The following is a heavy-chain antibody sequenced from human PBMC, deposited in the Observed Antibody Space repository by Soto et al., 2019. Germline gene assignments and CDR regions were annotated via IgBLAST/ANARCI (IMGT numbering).Heavy chain of an antibody. V-gene: IGHV1-2*02. CDR2: INPKSGAT. CDR1: GYRFTGYG. CDR3: VYDCAISNYGGDDYFQYGLGV. Sequence: QVQLVQSGAEVKKPGASLKVSCKASGYRFTGYGLHWVRQAPGQGLQWMGWINPKSGATDYAQKCQGRVTMTREMSTNTAYLELSGLRSDDTADDTAVYDCAISNYGGDDYFQYGLGVWGQGTTVTVSS. D-gene: IGHD2-21*02. J-gene: IGHJ6*02.